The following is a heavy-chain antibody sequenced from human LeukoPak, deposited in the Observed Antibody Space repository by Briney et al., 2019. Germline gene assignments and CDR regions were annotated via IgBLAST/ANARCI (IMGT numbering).Heavy chain of an antibody. V-gene: IGHV4-59*01. D-gene: IGHD2-21*02. CDR1: GGSINSYY. CDR3: ARDLGREVTDY. CDR2: IYYSGST. J-gene: IGHJ4*02. Sequence: SETLSLTCTVSGGSINSYYWSWIRQPPGKGLEWIGYIYYSGSTNYNPSLKSRVTISVDTSKNRFSLKLSSVTAADTAVYYCARDLGREVTDYWGQGTLVTVSS.